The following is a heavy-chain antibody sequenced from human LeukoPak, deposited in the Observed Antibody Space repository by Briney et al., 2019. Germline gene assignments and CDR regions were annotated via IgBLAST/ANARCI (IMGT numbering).Heavy chain of an antibody. Sequence: NHGESLKISCKGSGYPFATYWIGWVRQVPGKGLEWVGIIYPGDSDTRYSPSFQGQVTISADESITTAYLQWSSLKASDTAMYYCARHVVPYSSGLTGFDYWGQGTLVTVSS. D-gene: IGHD6-19*01. J-gene: IGHJ4*02. CDR1: GYPFATYW. V-gene: IGHV5-51*01. CDR3: ARHVVPYSSGLTGFDY. CDR2: IYPGDSDT.